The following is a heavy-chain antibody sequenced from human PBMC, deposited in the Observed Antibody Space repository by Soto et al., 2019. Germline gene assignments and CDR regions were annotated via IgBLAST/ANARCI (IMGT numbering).Heavy chain of an antibody. CDR2: INHSGSA. CDR3: ARGLITGSQYSGGRYYFDA. J-gene: IGHJ4*02. CDR1: GGSFSGYI. D-gene: IGHD1-26*01. V-gene: IGHV4-34*01. Sequence: SETLSLTCDVYGGSFSGYIWTWIRQTPGKGLQWIGQINHSGSANYNPSLKSRVTISVHTSNSQFSLELSSVTAADTAVYYCARGLITGSQYSGGRYYFDAWGQGTQVTVAS.